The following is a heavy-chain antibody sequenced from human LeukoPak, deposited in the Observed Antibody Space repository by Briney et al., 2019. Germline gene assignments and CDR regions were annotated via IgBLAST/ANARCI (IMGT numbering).Heavy chain of an antibody. Sequence: SETLSLTCAVSGGSISSYYWSWIRQPPGKGLEWIGYIYDSGSTNYNPSLKSRVTISVDTSKNQFSLKLSSVTAADTAVYYCARGSGGAYCGGDCYSDYWGQGTLVTVSS. CDR1: GGSISSYY. CDR3: ARGSGGAYCGGDCYSDY. V-gene: IGHV4-59*08. D-gene: IGHD2-21*02. J-gene: IGHJ4*02. CDR2: IYDSGST.